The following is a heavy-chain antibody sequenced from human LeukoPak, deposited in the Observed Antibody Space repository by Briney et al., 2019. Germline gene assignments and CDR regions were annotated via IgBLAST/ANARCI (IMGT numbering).Heavy chain of an antibody. V-gene: IGHV3-74*01. CDR2: ISGDGSIT. J-gene: IGHJ4*02. CDR1: GFTISGYW. CDR3: ARTVYCSGGSCYSADY. D-gene: IGHD2-15*01. Sequence: PGGSLRLSCAASGFTISGYWMHWVRQAPGKGLVWVSRISGDGSITAYADSVKGRFTISRDNAKNTLYLQMNSLRAEDTAVYYCARTVYCSGGSCYSADYWGQGTLVTVSS.